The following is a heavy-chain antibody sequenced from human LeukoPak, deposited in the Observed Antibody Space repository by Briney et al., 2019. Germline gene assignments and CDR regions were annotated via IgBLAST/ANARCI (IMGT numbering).Heavy chain of an antibody. J-gene: IGHJ4*02. CDR3: ARIREVPAAPFDY. D-gene: IGHD2-2*01. V-gene: IGHV1-2*02. CDR2: INPNSGGT. CDR1: GYTFTGYY. Sequence: ASVKVSCKASGYTFTGYYMHWVRQAPGQGLEWMGWINPNSGGTNYAQKFQGRVTMTRDTSISTAYMELSRLRSDDTAVYYCARIREVPAAPFDYWSQGTLVTVSS.